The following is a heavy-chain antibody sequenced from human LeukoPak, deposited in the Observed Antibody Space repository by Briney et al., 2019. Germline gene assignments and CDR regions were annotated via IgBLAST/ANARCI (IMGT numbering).Heavy chain of an antibody. D-gene: IGHD3-22*01. CDR2: ISAYNGNT. V-gene: IGHV1-18*01. CDR1: GYTFTSYG. J-gene: IGHJ4*02. Sequence: ASVKVSCKASGYTFTSYGISWVRQAPGQGLEWMGWISAYNGNTNYAQKLQGRVTMTTDTSTSTAYMELRSLRSDDTAVYYCARRYYYDSSGYYYYPYFDHWGQGTLVTVSS. CDR3: ARRYYYDSSGYYYYPYFDH.